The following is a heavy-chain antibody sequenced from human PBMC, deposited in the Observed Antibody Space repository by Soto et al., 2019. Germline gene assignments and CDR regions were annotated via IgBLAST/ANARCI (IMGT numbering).Heavy chain of an antibody. CDR3: AQQAPIVYDSGSGTYYEYFHH. CDR1: GFSLTTSGVG. CDR2: IYWDDEK. J-gene: IGHJ1*01. Sequence: QITLKESGPTLVKPTQTLTLTCTFSGFSLTTSGVGVGWIRQPPGEALEWLVLIYWDDEKRYSPSLKSRLTITKDTSKNQVVLTMTNMDPVDTATYFCAQQAPIVYDSGSGTYYEYFHHWGQGTLVTVSS. V-gene: IGHV2-5*02. D-gene: IGHD3-10*01.